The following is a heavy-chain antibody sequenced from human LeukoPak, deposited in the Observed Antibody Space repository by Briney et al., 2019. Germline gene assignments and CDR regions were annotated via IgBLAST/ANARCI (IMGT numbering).Heavy chain of an antibody. V-gene: IGHV3-30*06. CDR3: ARDLDTNSRFSWLDP. CDR2: MWSDGNNK. CDR1: GFTFSRNG. Sequence: GGSLRLSCAASGFTFSRNGMHWVRQAPGKGLEWVAVMWSDGNNKNYADSVKGRFTVSRDTSTSTLYLHMNSLRTEDTAVYFCARDLDTNSRFSWLDPWGQGTLVTVSS. J-gene: IGHJ5*02. D-gene: IGHD6-13*01.